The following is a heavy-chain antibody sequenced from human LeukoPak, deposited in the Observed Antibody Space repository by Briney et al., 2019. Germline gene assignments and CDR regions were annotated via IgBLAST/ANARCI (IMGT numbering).Heavy chain of an antibody. CDR1: GGSISSSSYY. J-gene: IGHJ4*02. CDR2: IYYSGST. V-gene: IGHV4-39*07. Sequence: PSETLSLTCTVSGGSISSSSYYWGWIRQPPGKGLEWIGSIYYSGSTYYNPSLKSRVTLSVDTSKNQFSLKVSSVTAADTAVYYCARRVHSSSWSSYFDYWGQETLVTVSS. CDR3: ARRVHSSSWSSYFDY. D-gene: IGHD6-13*01.